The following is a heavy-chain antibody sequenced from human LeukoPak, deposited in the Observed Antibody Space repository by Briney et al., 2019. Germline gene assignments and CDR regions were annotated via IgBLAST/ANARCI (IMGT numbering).Heavy chain of an antibody. CDR2: IYYTGST. CDR3: ARGNPSGSSAAFDY. D-gene: IGHD1-26*01. CDR1: GRSISSYY. V-gene: IGHV4-59*12. Sequence: KSSETLSLTCTVSGRSISSYYWSWIRQPPGKGLEWIGYIYYTGSTNYNPSLKSRVTISVDTSKNQFSLKLSSVTAADTAVYYCARGNPSGSSAAFDYWGQGTLVTVSS. J-gene: IGHJ4*02.